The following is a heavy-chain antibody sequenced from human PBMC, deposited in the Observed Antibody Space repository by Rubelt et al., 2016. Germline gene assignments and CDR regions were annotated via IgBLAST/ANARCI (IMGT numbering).Heavy chain of an antibody. J-gene: IGHJ5*02. CDR3: AGRESWFDP. CDR2: SYDGSNK. Sequence: SYDGSNKYYADSVKGRFTISRDNSKNTLYLQMNSLRAEDTAVYYCAGRESWFDPWGQGTLVTVSS. V-gene: IGHV3-30*07.